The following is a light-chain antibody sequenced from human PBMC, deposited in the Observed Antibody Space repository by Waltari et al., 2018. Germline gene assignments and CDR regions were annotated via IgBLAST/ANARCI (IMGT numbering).Light chain of an antibody. CDR3: QQYNNWPRT. J-gene: IGKJ1*01. CDR2: GAS. Sequence: EIVMTQSPATLSVSPGERATLSCRASESVSSNLAWFQQKPGQAPRLLISGASTRATGIPAMFIGSGSGTEFTLTISSLQSEDFAVYYCQQYNNWPRTFGQGTKVEIK. V-gene: IGKV3-15*01. CDR1: ESVSSN.